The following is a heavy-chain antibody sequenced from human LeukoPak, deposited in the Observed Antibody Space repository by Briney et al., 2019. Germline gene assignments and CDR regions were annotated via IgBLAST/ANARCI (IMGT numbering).Heavy chain of an antibody. CDR1: GYTFTSYG. D-gene: IGHD2-2*01. V-gene: IGHV1-18*01. Sequence: ASVKVSCKASGYTFTSYGISWVRQAPGQGLEWMGWISAYNGNTNYAQKLQGRVTMTTDTSTSTAHMELRSLRSDDTAVYYCARVPYRQGCDYWGQGTLVTVSS. CDR3: ARVPYRQGCDY. CDR2: ISAYNGNT. J-gene: IGHJ4*02.